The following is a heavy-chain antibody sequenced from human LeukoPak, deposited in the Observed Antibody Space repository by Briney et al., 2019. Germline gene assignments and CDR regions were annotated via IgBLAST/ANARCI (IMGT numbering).Heavy chain of an antibody. Sequence: PSETLSLTCTVSGGSISSYYWSWNRQPPGKGLEWIGYIYYSGSTNYNPSLKSRVTISVDTSKNQFSLKLSSVTAADTAVYYCASQSIYDRDWFDPWGQGTLVTVSS. CDR3: ASQSIYDRDWFDP. D-gene: IGHD2/OR15-2a*01. CDR2: IYYSGST. V-gene: IGHV4-59*08. CDR1: GGSISSYY. J-gene: IGHJ5*02.